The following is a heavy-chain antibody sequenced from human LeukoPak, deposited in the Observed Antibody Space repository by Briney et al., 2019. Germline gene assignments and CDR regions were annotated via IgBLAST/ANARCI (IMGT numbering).Heavy chain of an antibody. CDR2: ISRTGSTI. Sequence: GGSLRLSCAASEFTFSSYKMNWVRQAPGKGLEWVSYISRTGSTIYYADSVKGRFTISRDNAKNSLYLQMNSLRAEDTAVYYCARSTTINSVDYWGQGTLVTVSS. CDR1: EFTFSSYK. V-gene: IGHV3-48*03. D-gene: IGHD1-26*01. J-gene: IGHJ4*02. CDR3: ARSTTINSVDY.